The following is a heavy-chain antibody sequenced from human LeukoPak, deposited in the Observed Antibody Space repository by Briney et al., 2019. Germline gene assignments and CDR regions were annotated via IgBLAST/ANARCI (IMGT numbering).Heavy chain of an antibody. CDR2: ISSSSSYI. D-gene: IGHD4/OR15-4a*01. J-gene: IGHJ4*02. CDR1: GFTFSSYS. CDR3: ARDRDYGGFDY. Sequence: GGSLRLSCAASGFTFSSYSMNWVRQAPGKGLEWVSSISSSSSYIYYADSVKGRFTISRGNSKNTLYLQMNSLRAEDTAVYYCARDRDYGGFDYWGQGTLVTVSS. V-gene: IGHV3-21*04.